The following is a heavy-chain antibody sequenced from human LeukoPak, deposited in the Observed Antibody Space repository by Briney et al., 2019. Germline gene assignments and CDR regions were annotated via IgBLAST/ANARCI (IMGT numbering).Heavy chain of an antibody. CDR3: AREKTLGATEVDAFDI. Sequence: ASVTVSCKASGGTFSSYAISWVRQAPGQGLEWMGGIIPIFGTANYAQKFQGRVTITADESTSTAYMELSSLRSEDTAVYYCAREKTLGATEVDAFDIWGQGTMVTVSS. CDR2: IIPIFGTA. V-gene: IGHV1-69*13. D-gene: IGHD1-26*01. CDR1: GGTFSSYA. J-gene: IGHJ3*02.